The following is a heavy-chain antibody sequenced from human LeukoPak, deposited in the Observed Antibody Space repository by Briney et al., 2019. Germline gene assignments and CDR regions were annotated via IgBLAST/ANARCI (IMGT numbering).Heavy chain of an antibody. D-gene: IGHD1-7*01. CDR1: GFTFDDYA. CDR2: ISWNSGSI. J-gene: IGHJ3*02. Sequence: PGRSLRLSCAASGFTFDDYAMHWVRQAPGKGLEWVSGISWNSGSIGYADSVKGRFTISRDNAKNSLYLQMNSLRAEDMALYYCAKGGRGTTRGAFDIWGQGTMVTVSS. V-gene: IGHV3-9*03. CDR3: AKGGRGTTRGAFDI.